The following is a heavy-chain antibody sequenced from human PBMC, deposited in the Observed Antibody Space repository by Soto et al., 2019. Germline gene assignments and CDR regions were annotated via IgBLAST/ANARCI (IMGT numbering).Heavy chain of an antibody. D-gene: IGHD2-2*01. CDR2: IYYSGST. V-gene: IGHV4-30-4*01. J-gene: IGHJ4*02. CDR3: ARATASSPNFDY. Sequence: LSLTCTVSGGSISSGDYYWSWIRQPPGKGLEWIGYIYYSGSTYYNPSLKSRVTISVDTSKNQFSLKLSSVTAADTAVYYCARATASSPNFDYWGQGTLVTVSS. CDR1: GGSISSGDYY.